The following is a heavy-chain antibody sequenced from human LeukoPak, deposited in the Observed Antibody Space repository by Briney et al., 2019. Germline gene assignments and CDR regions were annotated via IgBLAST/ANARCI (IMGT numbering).Heavy chain of an antibody. CDR1: GGSISNYY. V-gene: IGHV4-4*07. CDR2: LHASGST. J-gene: IGHJ3*02. D-gene: IGHD3-16*01. CDR3: ARDQSGSGGHNNDAFDI. Sequence: SETLFLTCSVSGGSISNYYWNWIRQPAGKGLEWIGRLHASGSTRYNPSFGTRVTMSADTSKNQLSLKLTSVTAADTALYFCARDQSGSGGHNNDAFDIWGQGTMVTVYS.